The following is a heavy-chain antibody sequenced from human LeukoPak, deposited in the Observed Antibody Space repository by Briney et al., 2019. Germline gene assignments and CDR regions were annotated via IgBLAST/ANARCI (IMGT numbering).Heavy chain of an antibody. CDR3: ARVGYSSPDY. CDR1: GGSFSGYY. CDR2: INHSGST. V-gene: IGHV4-34*01. Sequence: PSETLSLTCAVYGGSFSGYYWSWIRQPPGKGLEWIGEINHSGSTNYNPSLKSRVTISVDTSKNQFPLKLSSVTAADTAVYYCARVGYSSPDYWGQGTLVTVSS. D-gene: IGHD5-18*01. J-gene: IGHJ4*02.